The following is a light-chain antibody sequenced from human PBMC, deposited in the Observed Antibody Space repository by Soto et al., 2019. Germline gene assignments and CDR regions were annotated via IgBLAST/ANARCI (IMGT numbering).Light chain of an antibody. CDR2: GNS. CDR1: SSNIGAGYD. J-gene: IGLJ2*01. V-gene: IGLV1-40*01. CDR3: QSYDSSLSAL. Sequence: QPVLTQPPSVSGAPGQRVTISCTGSSSNIGAGYDVHWYQQLPGTDPKLLIYGNSNRPSGVPDRFSGSKSGTSASLAITGLQAEDEADYYCQSYDSSLSALFGGGTKVTVL.